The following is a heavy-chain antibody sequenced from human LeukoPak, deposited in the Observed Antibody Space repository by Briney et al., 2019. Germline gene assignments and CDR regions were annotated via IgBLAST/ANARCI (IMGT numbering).Heavy chain of an antibody. CDR1: GGSISSYY. CDR3: ARDYNWGNWFDP. V-gene: IGHV4-4*07. J-gene: IGHJ5*02. CDR2: IYTSGST. Sequence: SETLSLTCTVSGGSISSYYWSWIRQPAGKGLEWIGRIYTSGSTNYNPSLKSRVTMSVGTSKNQFSLKLSSVTAADTAVYYCARDYNWGNWFDPWGQGTLVTVSS. D-gene: IGHD7-27*01.